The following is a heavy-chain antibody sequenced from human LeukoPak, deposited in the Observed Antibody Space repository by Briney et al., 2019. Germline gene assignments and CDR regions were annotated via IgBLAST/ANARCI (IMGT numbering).Heavy chain of an antibody. CDR1: GFTFSRYG. V-gene: IGHV3-30*18. Sequence: EGSLRLSCAASGFTFSRYGMHWVRQAPGKGLESVAVISFDGSNKFYADSVKGRFTISRDNSKNTLYLQMNSLRAEDTAVYYCAKDRAVGFWELLIGFDYWGQGTLVTVSS. CDR2: ISFDGSNK. J-gene: IGHJ4*02. CDR3: AKDRAVGFWELLIGFDY. D-gene: IGHD1-26*01.